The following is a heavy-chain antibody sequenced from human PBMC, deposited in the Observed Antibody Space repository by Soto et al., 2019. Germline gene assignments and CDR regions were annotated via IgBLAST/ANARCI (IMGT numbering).Heavy chain of an antibody. CDR1: GFTFSSYA. D-gene: IGHD3-9*01. J-gene: IGHJ6*02. CDR3: AKDLNGYYDILTGYYKYYYYGMDV. CDR2: ISGSGGST. Sequence: GGSLRLSCAASGFTFSSYAMSWVRQAPGKGLEWVSAISGSGGSTYYADSVKGRFTISRDNSKNTLYLQMNSLRAEDTAVYYCAKDLNGYYDILTGYYKYYYYGMDVWGQGTTVTVS. V-gene: IGHV3-23*01.